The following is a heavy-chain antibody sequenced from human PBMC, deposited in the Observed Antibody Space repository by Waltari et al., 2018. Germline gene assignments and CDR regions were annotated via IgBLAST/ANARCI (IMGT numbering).Heavy chain of an antibody. D-gene: IGHD2-2*01. CDR3: ARGYCSSASCHSRFDP. J-gene: IGHJ5*02. Sequence: EVQLVESGGGLVQPGGSLRLSCAASGFTFSSHAMSWVRQTPGKGLEWVSVISGRGGATYYAASVKGRFTISRDNAKNTCWLQMTSLRAEDTAIYYCARGYCSSASCHSRFDPWGQGTLVTVSA. CDR2: ISGRGGAT. CDR1: GFTFSSHA. V-gene: IGHV3-23*04.